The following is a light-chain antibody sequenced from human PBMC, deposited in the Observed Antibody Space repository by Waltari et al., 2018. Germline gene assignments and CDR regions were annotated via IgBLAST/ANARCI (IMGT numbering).Light chain of an antibody. CDR3: CSYAGSSTLEV. CDR2: EGS. J-gene: IGLJ2*01. Sequence: QSALTQPASVSGSPGQSTTISCTGTSSDVGSYNLVSWYQQHPGKAPKLMIYEGSKRPSGVSNRFSGSKSGNTASLTISGLQAEDEADYYCCSYAGSSTLEVFGGGTKLTVL. V-gene: IGLV2-23*03. CDR1: SSDVGSYNL.